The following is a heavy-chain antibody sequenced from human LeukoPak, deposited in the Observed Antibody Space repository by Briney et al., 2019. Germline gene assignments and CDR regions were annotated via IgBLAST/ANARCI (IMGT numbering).Heavy chain of an antibody. Sequence: SVKVSCKASGGTFSSYAISWVRQPPGQGLEWMGGVIPIFGTGNYAQKFQGRVTITADKSTSTAYMELSSLRSEDTAVYYCARAYDYGDYVGYYLDYWGQGTLVTVSS. CDR3: ARAYDYGDYVGYYLDY. CDR1: GGTFSSYA. J-gene: IGHJ4*02. V-gene: IGHV1-69*06. D-gene: IGHD4-17*01. CDR2: VIPIFGTG.